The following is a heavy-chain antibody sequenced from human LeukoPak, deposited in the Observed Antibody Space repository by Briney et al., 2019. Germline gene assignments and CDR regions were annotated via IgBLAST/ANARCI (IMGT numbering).Heavy chain of an antibody. J-gene: IGHJ3*02. V-gene: IGHV3-48*04. Sequence: GGSLRLSCAASGFTFSSYSMNWVRQAPGKGRECVSYISSSSSTIYYADSVKGRFTISRDNAKNSLYLQMNSLRAEDTAVYYCARVQTIGAFDIWGQGTMVTVSS. CDR2: ISSSSSTI. D-gene: IGHD1-14*01. CDR3: ARVQTIGAFDI. CDR1: GFTFSSYS.